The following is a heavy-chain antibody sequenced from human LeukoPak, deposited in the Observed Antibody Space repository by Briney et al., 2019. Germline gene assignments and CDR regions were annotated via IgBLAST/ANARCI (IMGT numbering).Heavy chain of an antibody. CDR2: ISWNSGII. J-gene: IGHJ4*02. CDR3: AKSSYGYSSSCSLSFDY. CDR1: GFTLDDYA. D-gene: IGHD6-13*01. Sequence: GGSLRLACAAAGFTLDDYAMEWVRHAAGRGMEWVSGISWNSGIIGYADSVKRRFTISRDNSKNSLYLQMNSLRAEDTALYYCAKSSYGYSSSCSLSFDYWGQGTLVTVSS. V-gene: IGHV3-9*01.